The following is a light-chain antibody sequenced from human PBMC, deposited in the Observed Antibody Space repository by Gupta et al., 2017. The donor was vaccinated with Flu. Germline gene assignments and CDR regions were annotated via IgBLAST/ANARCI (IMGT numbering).Light chain of an antibody. CDR1: VIVVGGYIS. CDR3: NSYASSNSWV. CDR2: EIS. J-gene: IGLJ3*02. Sequence: LVTITFTGTVIVVGGYISFSCYHPTPSNSHNLLVYEISKRPAALPGCFSASKSGNTASLTVSVHQGEDAADYYCNSYASSNSWVFGGGTKLTVL. V-gene: IGLV2-8*01.